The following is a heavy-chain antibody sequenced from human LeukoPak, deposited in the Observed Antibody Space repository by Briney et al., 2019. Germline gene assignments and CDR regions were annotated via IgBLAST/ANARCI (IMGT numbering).Heavy chain of an antibody. Sequence: GGSLRLSCAASGFTFSNYSMNWVRQAPGKGLEWVSSISRSSIYIYYADSVKGRFTISRDNAKNSLYLQMNSLRVEDTAVYYCARVGVYYGSGSKNYFYYYMDVWGKGTTVTISS. D-gene: IGHD3-10*01. CDR2: ISRSSIYI. CDR3: ARVGVYYGSGSKNYFYYYMDV. J-gene: IGHJ6*03. CDR1: GFTFSNYS. V-gene: IGHV3-21*01.